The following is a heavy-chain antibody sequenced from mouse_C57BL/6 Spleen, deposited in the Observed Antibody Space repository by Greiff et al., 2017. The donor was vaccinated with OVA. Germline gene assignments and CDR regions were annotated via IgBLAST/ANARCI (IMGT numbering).Heavy chain of an antibody. CDR1: GFNIKDDY. CDR2: IDPENGDT. Sequence: VQLKESGAELVRPGASVKLSCTASGFNIKDDYMHWVKQRPEQGLEWIGWIDPENGDTEYASKFQGKATITADTSSHTAYLQLSSLTSEDTAVYYCTPLTVTTVGYWGQGTSVTVSS. D-gene: IGHD1-1*01. CDR3: TPLTVTTVGY. V-gene: IGHV14-4*01. J-gene: IGHJ4*01.